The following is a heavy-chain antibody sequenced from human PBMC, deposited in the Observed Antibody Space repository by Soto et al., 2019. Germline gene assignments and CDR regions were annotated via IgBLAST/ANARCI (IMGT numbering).Heavy chain of an antibody. Sequence: QVQLQESGPGLVKPSQTLSLTCTVSGGSISSGGYYWTWIRQHPGKGLEWIGYNYYSGITYYNPSLQSRVTISLYTSKTQFSLKLSSVTAADTAVYYCARGSSIAGLYYGMDVWGQGTTVTVSS. CDR2: NYYSGIT. J-gene: IGHJ6*02. CDR3: ARGSSIAGLYYGMDV. V-gene: IGHV4-31*03. CDR1: GGSISSGGYY. D-gene: IGHD6-6*01.